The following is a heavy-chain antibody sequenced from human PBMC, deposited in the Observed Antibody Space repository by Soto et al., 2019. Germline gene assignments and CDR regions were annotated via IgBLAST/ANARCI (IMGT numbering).Heavy chain of an antibody. CDR2: IYYSGST. Sequence: PSETLSLTCTVSGGSISSGDYYWSWIRQHPGKGLEWIGYIYYSGSTYYNPSLKSRVTISVDTSKNQFSLKLSSVTAADTAVYYCARDLQYSRLFYGMDVWGQGTTVTVSS. V-gene: IGHV4-31*03. CDR1: GGSISSGDYY. CDR3: ARDLQYSRLFYGMDV. D-gene: IGHD6-13*01. J-gene: IGHJ6*02.